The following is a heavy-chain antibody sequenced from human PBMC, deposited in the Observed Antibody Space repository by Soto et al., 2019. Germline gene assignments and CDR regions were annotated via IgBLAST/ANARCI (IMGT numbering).Heavy chain of an antibody. CDR1: GHSFTAYY. CDR3: ARALIRFLDRIPENYYYGTDV. J-gene: IGHJ6*02. Sequence: ASVKVSCTASGHSFTAYYFHWVRQAPGQGLEWMGWINPNSGGTKYAQKFQGRVTMTRDTSSRTVYMELSGLRSDDTAVYFCARALIRFLDRIPENYYYGTDVWGQGTTVTVSS. V-gene: IGHV1-2*02. D-gene: IGHD3-3*01. CDR2: INPNSGGT.